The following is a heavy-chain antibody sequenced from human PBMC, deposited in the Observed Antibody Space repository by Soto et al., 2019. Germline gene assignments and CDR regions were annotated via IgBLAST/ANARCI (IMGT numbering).Heavy chain of an antibody. V-gene: IGHV1-3*05. J-gene: IGHJ4*02. CDR1: GYTFTSYA. Sequence: QVQLVQSGAEEKKPGASVKVSCKASGYTFTSYAMHWVRQAPGQRLGWMGWINAGNGNAKYSQKFQGRVTITRDTAASTAYMELSSLISEDTAVYYCARTPGGSSSFVDYWGQGTLVTVSS. CDR2: INAGNGNA. CDR3: ARTPGGSSSFVDY. D-gene: IGHD6-6*01.